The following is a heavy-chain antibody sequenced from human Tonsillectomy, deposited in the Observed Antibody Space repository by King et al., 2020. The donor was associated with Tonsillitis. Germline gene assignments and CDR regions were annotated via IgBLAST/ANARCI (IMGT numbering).Heavy chain of an antibody. CDR2: ISGSGVTT. Sequence: QLVQSGGGLVQPGGSLRLSCAASGFTFSSYAMSWVRQAPGKGLEWVSAISGSGVTTYHADSVKGRFTISRDNSKNTLYLQMNSLRAEDTAVYYCAKNDFGDYYYYVDVWAKGTTVTVSS. CDR1: GFTFSSYA. J-gene: IGHJ6*03. CDR3: AKNDFGDYYYYVDV. V-gene: IGHV3-23*04. D-gene: IGHD4-17*01.